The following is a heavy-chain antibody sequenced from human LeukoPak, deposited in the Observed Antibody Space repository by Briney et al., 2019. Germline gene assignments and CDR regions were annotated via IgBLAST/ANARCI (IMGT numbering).Heavy chain of an antibody. Sequence: GGSLRLSCAASGFTFSDYYMSWIRQAPGKGLEWVSYISSSGSTIYYADSVKGRFTVSRDNAKNSLYLQMNSLRAEDTAVYYCARDRGSYRLHDAFDIWGQGTMVTVSS. CDR3: ARDRGSYRLHDAFDI. CDR2: ISSSGSTI. J-gene: IGHJ3*02. D-gene: IGHD1-26*01. V-gene: IGHV3-11*04. CDR1: GFTFSDYY.